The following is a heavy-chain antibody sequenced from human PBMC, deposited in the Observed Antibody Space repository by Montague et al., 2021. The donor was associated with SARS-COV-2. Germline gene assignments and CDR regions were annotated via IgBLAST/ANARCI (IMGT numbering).Heavy chain of an antibody. CDR2: ISSSGSYI. Sequence: SLRLSCAASGFTFSSYSMNWVRQAPGKGLEWVSSISSSGSYIYYADSVKGRFTISRDNAKNSLYLQMNSLRAEDTAAYYCARDTYYYDSSGYYPAVWDYWGQGTLVTVSS. CDR3: ARDTYYYDSSGYYPAVWDY. V-gene: IGHV3-21*01. D-gene: IGHD3-22*01. CDR1: GFTFSSYS. J-gene: IGHJ4*02.